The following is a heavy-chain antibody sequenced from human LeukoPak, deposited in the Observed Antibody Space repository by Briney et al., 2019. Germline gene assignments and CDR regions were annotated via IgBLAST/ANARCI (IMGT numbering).Heavy chain of an antibody. J-gene: IGHJ6*03. CDR3: AQAQDYGDYVSLRYYYYYMDV. D-gene: IGHD4-17*01. CDR1: GFTFSSYS. V-gene: IGHV3-48*01. Sequence: GGSLRLSCAASGFTFSSYSMNWVRQAPGKGLEWVSYISSSSSTIYYADSVKGRFTISRDNAKNSLYLQMNSLRAEDTAVYYCAQAQDYGDYVSLRYYYYYMDVWGKGTTVTVSS. CDR2: ISSSSSTI.